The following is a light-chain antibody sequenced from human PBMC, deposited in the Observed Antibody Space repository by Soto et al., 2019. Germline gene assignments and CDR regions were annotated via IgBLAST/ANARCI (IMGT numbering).Light chain of an antibody. CDR2: ESS. CDR1: QSVDNY. Sequence: EIVLTPSPATLSLSPGERATLSCRASQSVDNYLDWYQQKPGQAPRLLIYESSNRATGIPARFSGSGSGTDFTLTISSLEPEDFTVYYCQQRSVWPITFGQGTRLEIK. V-gene: IGKV3-11*01. CDR3: QQRSVWPIT. J-gene: IGKJ5*01.